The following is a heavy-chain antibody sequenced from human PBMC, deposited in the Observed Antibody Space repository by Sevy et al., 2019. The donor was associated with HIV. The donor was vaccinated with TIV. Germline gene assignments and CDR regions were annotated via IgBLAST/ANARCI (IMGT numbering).Heavy chain of an antibody. V-gene: IGHV4-4*02. CDR3: AREEYFYGSGTYGYGMDV. CDR1: GGSIRSSHW. J-gene: IGHJ6*02. Sequence: SETLSLTCAVSGGSIRSSHWWSWARQSPGKGLEWIGEIYYSGSRNYNPSLKSRLTISVDTSNNLFSLRLSSVTAADTAVYYCAREEYFYGSGTYGYGMDVWGQGTTVTVSS. D-gene: IGHD3-10*01. CDR2: IYYSGSR.